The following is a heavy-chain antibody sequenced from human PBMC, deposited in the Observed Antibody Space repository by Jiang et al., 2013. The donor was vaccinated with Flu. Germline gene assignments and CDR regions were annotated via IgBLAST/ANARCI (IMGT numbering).Heavy chain of an antibody. Sequence: KPSETLSLTCTVSGGSIRSNNYYWGWIRQPPGKGLEWIGSIYHSGSTYYNPSLKSRVSISVDTSKNQFSLKLNSMTAADTAVYYCARQPHCSGASCYAYWFDPWGQGTLVTVSS. CDR1: GGSIRSNNYY. J-gene: IGHJ5*02. D-gene: IGHD2-2*01. V-gene: IGHV4-39*07. CDR3: ARQPHCSGASCYAYWFDP. CDR2: IYHSGST.